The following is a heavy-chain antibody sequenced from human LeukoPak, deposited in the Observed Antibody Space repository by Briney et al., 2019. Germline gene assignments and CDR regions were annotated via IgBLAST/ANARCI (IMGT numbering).Heavy chain of an antibody. Sequence: GGSLRLSCAASGFTFSSYAMSWVRQAPGKGLEWVSAISGSGGSTYYADSVKGRFTISRDNSKNTLYLQMNSLRAEDTAVYYCAKAGWDAYYYGMDVWGQGTTVTVSS. CDR3: AKAGWDAYYYGMDV. D-gene: IGHD6-19*01. CDR1: GFTFSSYA. CDR2: ISGSGGST. J-gene: IGHJ6*02. V-gene: IGHV3-23*01.